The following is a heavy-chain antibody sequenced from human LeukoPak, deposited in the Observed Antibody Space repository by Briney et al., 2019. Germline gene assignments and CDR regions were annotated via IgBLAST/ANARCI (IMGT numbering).Heavy chain of an antibody. D-gene: IGHD5-24*01. CDR2: IYYSGST. CDR1: GGSISSYY. Sequence: SATLSLTCTVSGGSISSYYWSRIRQPPGKGLEWIGYIYYSGSTNYNPSLKSRVTISVDTSKNQFSLKLSSVTAADTAVYYCAKGGRWLQFWFDPWGQGTLVTVSS. J-gene: IGHJ5*02. CDR3: AKGGRWLQFWFDP. V-gene: IGHV4-59*01.